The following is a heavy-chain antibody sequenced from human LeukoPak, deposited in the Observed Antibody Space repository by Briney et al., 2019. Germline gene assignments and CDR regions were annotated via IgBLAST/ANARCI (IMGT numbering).Heavy chain of an antibody. V-gene: IGHV3-23*01. D-gene: IGHD3-22*01. CDR2: ISGSGGST. Sequence: GGSLRLSCAASGFTFSSYAMSWVRQAPGKGLEWVSPISGSGGSTYYADSVKGRFTISRDNSKNTLYLQMNSLRAEDTAVYYCAKDPTMIVVVIPDYWGQGTLVTVSS. J-gene: IGHJ4*02. CDR3: AKDPTMIVVVIPDY. CDR1: GFTFSSYA.